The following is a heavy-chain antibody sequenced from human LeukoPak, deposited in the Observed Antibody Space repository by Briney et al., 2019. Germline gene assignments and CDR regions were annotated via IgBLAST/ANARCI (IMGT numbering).Heavy chain of an antibody. Sequence: PAGGSLRLSCAASGFTFSNYGIHWVRQPPGKGLEWVAFIRYDGSNKYYSDSVKGRFTISRDNSKNTLYLQMNSLRAEDTAVYSCAKDYPPYYDGSGYCDYWGQGTLVTVSS. J-gene: IGHJ4*02. V-gene: IGHV3-30*02. CDR3: AKDYPPYYDGSGYCDY. D-gene: IGHD3-10*01. CDR2: IRYDGSNK. CDR1: GFTFSNYG.